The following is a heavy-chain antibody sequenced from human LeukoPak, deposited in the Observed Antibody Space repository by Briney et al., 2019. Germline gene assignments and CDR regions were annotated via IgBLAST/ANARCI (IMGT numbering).Heavy chain of an antibody. CDR1: GFTFSSYA. CDR3: ARDDWNYYYYGMDV. J-gene: IGHJ6*02. CDR2: ISGSGGST. Sequence: PGGSLRLSCAASGFTFSSYAMSWVRQAPGKGLEWVSAISGSGGSTYYADSVKGRFTISRDNSKNTLYLQMNSLRAEDTAVYYCARDDWNYYYYGMDVWGQGTTVTVSS. D-gene: IGHD1-1*01. V-gene: IGHV3-23*01.